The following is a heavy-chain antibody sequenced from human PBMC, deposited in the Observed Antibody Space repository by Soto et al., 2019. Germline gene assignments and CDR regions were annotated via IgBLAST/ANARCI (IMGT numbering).Heavy chain of an antibody. CDR2: ISGSGGST. CDR1: GFTFSSYA. Sequence: GGSLRLSCAASGFTFSSYAMSWVRQAPGKGLEWVSAISGSGGSTYYADSVKGRFTISRDNSKNTLYLQMNSLRAEDTAVYYCAKGRKYYGSGSYYWFDYWGQGTLVTVSS. CDR3: AKGRKYYGSGSYYWFDY. V-gene: IGHV3-23*01. D-gene: IGHD3-10*01. J-gene: IGHJ4*02.